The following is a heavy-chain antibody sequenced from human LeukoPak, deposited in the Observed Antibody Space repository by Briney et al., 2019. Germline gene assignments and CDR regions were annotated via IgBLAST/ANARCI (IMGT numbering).Heavy chain of an antibody. D-gene: IGHD5-18*01. J-gene: IGHJ4*01. V-gene: IGHV1-2*02. Sequence: ASVKVSCKDSGYSFTGYYMHWVRQAPGPGLEWMGWINPNSSGTNYAPQFQGRVTMTRDTSIRTAYMELSRLGSDDTAVDYCARGSEIIQLCLNRGQGTLVTVSS. CDR1: GYSFTGYY. CDR2: INPNSSGT. CDR3: ARGSEIIQLCLN.